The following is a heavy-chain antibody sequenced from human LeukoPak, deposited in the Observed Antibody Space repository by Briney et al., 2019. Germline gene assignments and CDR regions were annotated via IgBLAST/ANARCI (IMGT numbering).Heavy chain of an antibody. CDR2: IRIGGGGT. CDR3: ARCMVLSPGWCNWFDP. CDR1: GFALSTYG. V-gene: IGHV3-23*01. D-gene: IGHD6-13*01. Sequence: GGSLRLFCAASGFALSTYGMSWVRQAPAKGLEWVSSIRIGGGGTFYADSVRGRFTISRDNSENTLHLQMNNLRVEDAARYFCARCMVLSPGWCNWFDPGGQGTLVTVSS. J-gene: IGHJ5*02.